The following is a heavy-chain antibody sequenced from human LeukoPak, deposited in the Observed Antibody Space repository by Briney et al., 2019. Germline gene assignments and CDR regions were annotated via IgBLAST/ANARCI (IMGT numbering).Heavy chain of an antibody. CDR3: VTLMYYYVSSGVRPDCFDI. CDR2: IHYSGST. J-gene: IGHJ3*02. Sequence: SETLSLTCTVSGGSISSSIYYWGWIPQPPGKGLEWIGSIHYSGSTYQYPSLKSRVTISVDTSKKQFSLKLISVTAADTAVYYCVTLMYYYVSSGVRPDCFDIWGQGTMVTVSS. CDR1: GGSISSSIYY. D-gene: IGHD3-22*01. V-gene: IGHV4-39*01.